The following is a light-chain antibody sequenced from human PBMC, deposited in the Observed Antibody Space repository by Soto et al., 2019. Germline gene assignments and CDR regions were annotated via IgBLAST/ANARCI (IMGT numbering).Light chain of an antibody. Sequence: EIVMTQSPATLAVSRGERATLSCRASQSVSSNLAWYQQKPGQATSLLIYGASTRATGIPARFSGSGSGTEFTLTLSSLQSEDFAAYYCQQYNNWPPWTFGQGTKVDIK. CDR3: QQYNNWPPWT. V-gene: IGKV3-15*01. J-gene: IGKJ1*01. CDR1: QSVSSN. CDR2: GAS.